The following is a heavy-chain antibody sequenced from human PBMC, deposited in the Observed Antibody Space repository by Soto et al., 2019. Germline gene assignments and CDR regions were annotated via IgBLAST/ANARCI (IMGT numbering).Heavy chain of an antibody. D-gene: IGHD3-10*01. CDR1: GFTFSSYA. J-gene: IGHJ6*02. Sequence: LRLSCAASGFTFSSYAMSWVRQAPGKGLEWVSAISGSGGSTYYADSVKGRFTISRDNSKNTLYLQMNSLRAEDTAVYYCANEKGGSGSYYAYYYYGMDVCGQGTTVPVYS. V-gene: IGHV3-23*01. CDR2: ISGSGGST. CDR3: ANEKGGSGSYYAYYYYGMDV.